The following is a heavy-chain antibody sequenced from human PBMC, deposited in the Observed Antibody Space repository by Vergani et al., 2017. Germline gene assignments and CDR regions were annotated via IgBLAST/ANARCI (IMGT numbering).Heavy chain of an antibody. J-gene: IGHJ6*02. V-gene: IGHV3-21*05. CDR3: ASITMVRGVVKGYGMDV. Sequence: EVQMVESGGGLVKPGGSLRLSCVASGFTFSHYSMNWVRQAPGKGLEWISFIDHTSSYTYYADSVKGRFTISRDKGRNALYLQLGTLRVEDTAVYYCASITMVRGVVKGYGMDVWGHGTTVIVSS. D-gene: IGHD3-10*01. CDR2: IDHTSSYT. CDR1: GFTFSHYS.